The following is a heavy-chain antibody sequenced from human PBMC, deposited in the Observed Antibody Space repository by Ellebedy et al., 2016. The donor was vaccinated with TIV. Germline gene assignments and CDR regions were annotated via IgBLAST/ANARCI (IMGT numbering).Heavy chain of an antibody. V-gene: IGHV1-2*04. Sequence: AASVKVSCKASGNTFTNNYMHWVRQAPGQGLEWMGWINPNSGGTNYAQKFQGWVTMTRDTSISTAYMELSRLRSDDTAVYYCARETPYPVGASYDTFDIWGQGTLVTVSS. CDR2: INPNSGGT. J-gene: IGHJ3*02. D-gene: IGHD1-26*01. CDR3: ARETPYPVGASYDTFDI. CDR1: GNTFTNNY.